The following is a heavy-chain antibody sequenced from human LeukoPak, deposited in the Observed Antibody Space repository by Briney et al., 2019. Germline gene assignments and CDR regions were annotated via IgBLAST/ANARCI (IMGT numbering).Heavy chain of an antibody. CDR1: GGSNSSYY. CDR3: ARGRGSSWYYFDS. J-gene: IGHJ4*02. D-gene: IGHD6-13*01. Sequence: PSQTLSLTCTVSGGSNSSYYWSWVRQHAGKGLEWIGRIYASGNTNYNPSLKGRVTMTVDTSKNQFSLNLSSVTAADTAVYYCARGRGSSWYYFDSWGQGTLVTVPS. CDR2: IYASGNT. V-gene: IGHV4-4*07.